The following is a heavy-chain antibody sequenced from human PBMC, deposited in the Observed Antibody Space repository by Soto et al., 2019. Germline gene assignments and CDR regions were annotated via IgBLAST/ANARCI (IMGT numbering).Heavy chain of an antibody. Sequence: QLQLQESGSGLVKPSQTLSLTCAVSGGSISSGGYSWSWSRQPPGKGLEWIGYIYHGGYTYYNPSLKRRVHITVDRTKNQFSLKLSSVTAADTAVYYCARAHYGDYGYGMDVWGQGTTVTVSS. V-gene: IGHV4-30-2*01. CDR2: IYHGGYT. D-gene: IGHD4-17*01. CDR3: ARAHYGDYGYGMDV. CDR1: GGSISSGGYS. J-gene: IGHJ6*02.